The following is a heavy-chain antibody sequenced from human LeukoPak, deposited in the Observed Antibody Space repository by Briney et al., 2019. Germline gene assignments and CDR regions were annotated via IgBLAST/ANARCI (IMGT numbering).Heavy chain of an antibody. CDR2: ISGSGGST. Sequence: PGGSLRLSCAASGFTFSSYGMHWVRQAPGKGLEWVSAISGSGGSTYYADSVKGRFTISRDNSKNTLYLQMNSLRAEDTAVYYCAKDVVAVAGIYFDYWGQGTLVTVSS. CDR3: AKDVVAVAGIYFDY. V-gene: IGHV3-23*01. J-gene: IGHJ4*02. D-gene: IGHD6-19*01. CDR1: GFTFSSYG.